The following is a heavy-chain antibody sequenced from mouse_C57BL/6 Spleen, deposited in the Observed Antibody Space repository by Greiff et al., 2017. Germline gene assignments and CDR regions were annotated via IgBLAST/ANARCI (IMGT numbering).Heavy chain of an antibody. Sequence: EVKLMESGPGLVKPSQSLSLTCSVTGYSITSGYYWNWIRQFPGNKLEWMGYISYDGSNNYNPSLQNRISITRDTSKNQFFLKLNSVTTEDTATYYCASFNYYGSSYYAMDYWGQGTSVTVSS. CDR3: ASFNYYGSSYYAMDY. V-gene: IGHV3-6*01. CDR2: ISYDGSN. CDR1: GYSITSGYY. J-gene: IGHJ4*01. D-gene: IGHD1-1*01.